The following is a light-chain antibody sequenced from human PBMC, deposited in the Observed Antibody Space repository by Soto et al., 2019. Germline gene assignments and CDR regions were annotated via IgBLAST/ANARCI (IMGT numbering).Light chain of an antibody. Sequence: QSALTQPPSASGSPGQSVTISCTGTSSDVGGYNYVSWYQQHPGKAPKLMIYEVSKRPSGVPDRFSGSKSGNTASLTVSGSGPQDEDDAYYYSYACANNLVLFGGGTKLTVL. CDR3: YSYACANNLVL. CDR2: EVS. J-gene: IGLJ2*01. V-gene: IGLV2-8*01. CDR1: SSDVGGYNY.